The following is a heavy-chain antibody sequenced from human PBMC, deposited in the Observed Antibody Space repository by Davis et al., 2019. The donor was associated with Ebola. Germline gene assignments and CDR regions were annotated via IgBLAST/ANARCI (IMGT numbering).Heavy chain of an antibody. V-gene: IGHV3-73*01. CDR2: IRSKANSYAT. CDR1: GFTFSGSA. Sequence: GESLKISRAASGFTFSGSAMHWVRQASGKGLEWVGRIRSKANSYATAYAASVKGRFTISRDDSKSTAYLQMNSLKTEDTAVYYCEVAVAGTGYMDVWGQGTTVTVSS. D-gene: IGHD6-19*01. J-gene: IGHJ6*02. CDR3: EVAVAGTGYMDV.